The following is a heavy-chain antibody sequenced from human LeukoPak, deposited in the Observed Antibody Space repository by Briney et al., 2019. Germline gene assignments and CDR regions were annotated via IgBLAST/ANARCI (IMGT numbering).Heavy chain of an antibody. CDR3: ARDQRCSGGSCYSGLGY. CDR1: GFTFSNYW. CDR2: IKQDGSEK. V-gene: IGHV3-7*01. Sequence: GGSLRLSCAASGFTFSNYWMSWVRQAPGKGLEWVANIKQDGSEKYYVDSVKGRFTISRDNAKNSLYLQMNSLRAEDTAVYYCARDQRCSGGSCYSGLGYWGQGTLVTVSS. J-gene: IGHJ4*02. D-gene: IGHD2-15*01.